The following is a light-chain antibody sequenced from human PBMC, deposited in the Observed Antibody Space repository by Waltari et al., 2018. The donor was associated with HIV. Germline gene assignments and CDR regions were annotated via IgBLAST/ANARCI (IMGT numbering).Light chain of an antibody. Sequence: QSALTQPASVSGSPGQSITISCIGTSSDVGGYNYVSWYQQHPGKAPKLMIYDVSKRTSGGSNRFSGSKSGNTASLTISGLQADDEADYYCSSYTSSITRYVFGTGTKVTVL. CDR2: DVS. V-gene: IGLV2-14*03. CDR1: SSDVGGYNY. J-gene: IGLJ1*01. CDR3: SSYTSSITRYV.